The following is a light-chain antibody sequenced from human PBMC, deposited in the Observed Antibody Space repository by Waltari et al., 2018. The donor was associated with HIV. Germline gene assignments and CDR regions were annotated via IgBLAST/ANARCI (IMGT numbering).Light chain of an antibody. CDR1: QGISNY. CDR2: AAS. V-gene: IGKV1-27*01. CDR3: QKYSSVLGLT. J-gene: IGKJ4*01. Sequence: DIQMTQSPSSLSASVGDRITITCRASQGISNYLAWYQQKPGEVPKLLIYAASTLQSGVPSRFSGSGSGTDFTLTISSLQPEDVATYYCQKYSSVLGLTFGGGTKVEIK.